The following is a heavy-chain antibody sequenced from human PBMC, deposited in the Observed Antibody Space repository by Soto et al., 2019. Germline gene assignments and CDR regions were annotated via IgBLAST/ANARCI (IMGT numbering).Heavy chain of an antibody. CDR2: IIPIFGTA. V-gene: IGHV1-69*13. J-gene: IGHJ4*02. Sequence: SVKVSCKASGGTFSSYAISWVRQAPGQGLEWMGGIIPIFGTANYAQKFQGRVTITADESTSTAYMELSSLRSEDTAVYYCASGRDGYNSILDYWGQGTLVSVSS. CDR1: GGTFSSYA. D-gene: IGHD1-1*01. CDR3: ASGRDGYNSILDY.